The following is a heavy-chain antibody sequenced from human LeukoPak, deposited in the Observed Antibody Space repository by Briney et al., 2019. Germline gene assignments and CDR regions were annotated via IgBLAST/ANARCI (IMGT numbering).Heavy chain of an antibody. CDR1: GYTFTGYY. J-gene: IGHJ5*02. Sequence: ASVKVSCKASGYTFTGYYMHWVRQAPGQGLEWMGWINPNSGGTNYAQKFQGRVTMTRDTSISTAYMELSRLRSDDTAVYYCARDRYYDSSGYYRNENWFDPWGQGTLVTVSS. CDR2: INPNSGGT. D-gene: IGHD3-22*01. V-gene: IGHV1-2*02. CDR3: ARDRYYDSSGYYRNENWFDP.